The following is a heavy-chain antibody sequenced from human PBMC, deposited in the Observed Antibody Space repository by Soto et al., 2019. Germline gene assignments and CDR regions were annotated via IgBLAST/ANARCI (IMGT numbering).Heavy chain of an antibody. D-gene: IGHD2-15*01. CDR2: IYWDDYK. CDR3: SHVLGYCGGGTCYHSVNYMDV. Sequence: QITLKESGPTLVKPTQPLTLTCTFYGFSLSTTAVSVVWIRQHPGKTLEWLELIYWDDYKRYSPSLKNRLTIPKDTSKNQVVLTMTNMDPVDTATYFGSHVLGYCGGGTCYHSVNYMDVWGEATTVTVSS. J-gene: IGHJ6*03. V-gene: IGHV2-5*02. CDR1: GFSLSTTAVS.